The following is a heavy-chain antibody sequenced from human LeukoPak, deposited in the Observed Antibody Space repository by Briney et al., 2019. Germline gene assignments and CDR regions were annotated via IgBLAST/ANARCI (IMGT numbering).Heavy chain of an antibody. D-gene: IGHD5-18*01. J-gene: IGHJ4*02. CDR3: ARENGRRSYGLFAYLGY. V-gene: IGHV3-23*01. CDR1: GFTVSTSA. Sequence: GGSLRLSCAAAGFTVSTSAMSWVRQAPGKGLEWVSGISGSGGGTYYADSVKGRFTISRDNAKNSLYLQMNSLRAEDTAVYYCARENGRRSYGLFAYLGYWGQGTLVTVSS. CDR2: ISGSGGGT.